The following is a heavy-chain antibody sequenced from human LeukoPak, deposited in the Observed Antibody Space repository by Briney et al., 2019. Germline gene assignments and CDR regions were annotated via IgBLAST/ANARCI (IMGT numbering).Heavy chain of an antibody. CDR3: ARSLSRVDWFDP. Sequence: ASVKVSCKASGYTFTSYYMHWVRQAPGQGLEWMGIINPSGGSTSYAQRFQGRVTMTRDTSTSTVYMELSSLRSEDTAVYYCARSLSRVDWFDPWGQGTLVTVSS. V-gene: IGHV1-46*01. CDR2: INPSGGST. CDR1: GYTFTSYY. D-gene: IGHD5-24*01. J-gene: IGHJ5*02.